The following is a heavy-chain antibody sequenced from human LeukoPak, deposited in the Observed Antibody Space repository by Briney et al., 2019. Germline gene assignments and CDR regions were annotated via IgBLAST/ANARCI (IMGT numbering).Heavy chain of an antibody. CDR1: GGSISISSGGCY. V-gene: IGHV4-31*03. Sequence: SETLSLTCTVSGGSISISSGGCYWSWIRQHPGKGLEWIGYIYYSGSTYYNPSLESRVIISVDMSKNQFSLKLSSVTAADTAVYYCAKATGGPSPRGVRAAFDIWGQGTMVTVSS. D-gene: IGHD4-17*01. J-gene: IGHJ3*02. CDR2: IYYSGST. CDR3: AKATGGPSPRGVRAAFDI.